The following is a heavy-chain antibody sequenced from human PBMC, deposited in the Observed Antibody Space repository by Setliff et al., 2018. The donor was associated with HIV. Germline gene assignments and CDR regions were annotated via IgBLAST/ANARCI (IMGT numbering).Heavy chain of an antibody. V-gene: IGHV7-4-1*02. CDR2: INTNTGNP. CDR1: GYIFNSFG. Sequence: ASVKVSCKASGYIFNSFGISWVRQAPGQGLEWMGWINTNTGNPTYAQGFTGRFVFSLDTSVSTAYLQISSLKAEDTAVYYCARASRYCSRTSCHGDWFDPWGQGTLVTVSS. D-gene: IGHD2-2*01. CDR3: ARASRYCSRTSCHGDWFDP. J-gene: IGHJ5*02.